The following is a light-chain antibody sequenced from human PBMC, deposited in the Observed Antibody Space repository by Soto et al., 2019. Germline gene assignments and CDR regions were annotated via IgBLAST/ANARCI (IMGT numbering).Light chain of an antibody. CDR1: RSDVGRYNY. Sequence: QSALTQPASVSGSPGQSITISCTGTRSDVGRYNYVSWYQQHPGKAPKLLIYEVTYRPSGVSTRFSASKSGSTASLTISGLQAEDEADYYCCSYAGSSTLVFGGGTKVTVL. J-gene: IGLJ2*01. CDR2: EVT. V-gene: IGLV2-23*02. CDR3: CSYAGSSTLV.